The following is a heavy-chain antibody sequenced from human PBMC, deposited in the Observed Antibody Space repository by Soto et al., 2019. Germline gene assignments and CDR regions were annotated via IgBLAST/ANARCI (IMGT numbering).Heavy chain of an antibody. CDR2: ISSSSSYI. V-gene: IGHV3-21*04. CDR1: GFTFSSYS. Sequence: GSLRLSCAASGFTFSSYSMNWVRQAPGKGLEWVSSISSSSSYIYYADSVKGRFTISRDNSKNTLYLQMNSLRAEDTAVYYCAKECLSSGGSYYYYGMDVWGQGTTVTVSS. J-gene: IGHJ6*02. D-gene: IGHD6-19*01. CDR3: AKECLSSGGSYYYYGMDV.